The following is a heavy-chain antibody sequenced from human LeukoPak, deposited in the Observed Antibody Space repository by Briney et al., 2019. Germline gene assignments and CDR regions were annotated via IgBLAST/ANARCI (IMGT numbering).Heavy chain of an antibody. CDR2: ISSSGSNI. D-gene: IGHD6-19*01. Sequence: GGSLRLSCAASGFTFSSYEMNWVRQAPGQGLEWVSYISSSGSNIYYADSGKGRFTIYRDNAKNSLYLQMNSLRAEDTAVYYCAREPYSSARGHYYGMDVWGQGTTVTVSS. CDR1: GFTFSSYE. V-gene: IGHV3-48*03. CDR3: AREPYSSARGHYYGMDV. J-gene: IGHJ6*02.